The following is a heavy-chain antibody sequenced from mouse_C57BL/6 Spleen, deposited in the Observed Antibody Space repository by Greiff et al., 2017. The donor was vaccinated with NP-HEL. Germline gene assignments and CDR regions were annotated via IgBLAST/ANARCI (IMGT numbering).Heavy chain of an antibody. CDR2: IDPNSGGT. Sequence: QVQLKQPGAELVKPGASVKLSCKASGYTFTSYWMHWVKQRPGRGLEWIGRIDPNSGGTKYNEKFKSKATLTVDKPSSTAYMQLSSLTSEDSAVYYCARCPIYYYGSSSYWYFDVWGTGTTVTVSS. J-gene: IGHJ1*03. CDR3: ARCPIYYYGSSSYWYFDV. D-gene: IGHD1-1*01. V-gene: IGHV1-72*01. CDR1: GYTFTSYW.